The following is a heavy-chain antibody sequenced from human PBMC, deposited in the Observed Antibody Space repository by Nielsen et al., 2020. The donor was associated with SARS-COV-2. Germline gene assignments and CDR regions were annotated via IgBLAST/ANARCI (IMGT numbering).Heavy chain of an antibody. CDR2: ISYDANNK. J-gene: IGHJ4*02. CDR1: GFSFSNYG. Sequence: GGSLRLSCAASGFSFSNYGIHWVRQAPGKGLEWVAFISYDANNKYYSDSVKGRLTISRDNSKNTLFLQMNSLRPEDTAVYFCARDGPTRATATDYWGQGTLVTVS. D-gene: IGHD2-2*01. CDR3: ARDGPTRATATDY. V-gene: IGHV3-30*03.